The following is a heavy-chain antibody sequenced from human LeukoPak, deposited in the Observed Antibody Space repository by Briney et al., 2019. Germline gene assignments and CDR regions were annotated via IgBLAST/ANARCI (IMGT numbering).Heavy chain of an antibody. CDR3: ARDAGRTSSSSPPFDY. J-gene: IGHJ4*02. V-gene: IGHV3-7*01. CDR2: IKQDGSEK. Sequence: GGSLRLSCAASGFTFSSYWMSWVRQAPGKGLEWVANIKQDGSEKYYVDSVKGRFTISRDNAKNSLYLQMNSLRAEDTAVYYCARDAGRTSSSSPPFDYWGQGTLVTVSS. D-gene: IGHD6-6*01. CDR1: GFTFSSYW.